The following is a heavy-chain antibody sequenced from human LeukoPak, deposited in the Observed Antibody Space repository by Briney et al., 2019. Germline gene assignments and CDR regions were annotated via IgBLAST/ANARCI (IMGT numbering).Heavy chain of an antibody. D-gene: IGHD5-18*01. CDR2: INSDGSIT. Sequence: GGSLRLSCAASGFTFTTYWMHWVRHAPGKGLVWVSHINSDGSITSYADSVKGRFTISRDNAKNTLYLQMNSLRAEGTAVYYCARDAVGTANAVWGQGTTVTVSS. V-gene: IGHV3-74*01. J-gene: IGHJ6*02. CDR3: ARDAVGTANAV. CDR1: GFTFTTYW.